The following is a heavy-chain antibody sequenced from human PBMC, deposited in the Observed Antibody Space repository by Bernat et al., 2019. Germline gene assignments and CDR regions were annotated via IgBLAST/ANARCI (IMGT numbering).Heavy chain of an antibody. CDR1: GGTFSSYA. J-gene: IGHJ3*02. CDR3: ARDISRTTVTTPDGGAFDI. V-gene: IGHV1-69*01. CDR2: IIPIFGTA. D-gene: IGHD4-11*01. Sequence: QVQLVQSGAEVKKPGSSVKVSCKASGGTFSSYAISWVRQAPGQGLEWMGGIIPIFGTANYAQKFQGRVTITADESTSTAYMELSSLRSEDMAVYYCARDISRTTVTTPDGGAFDIWGQGTMVTVSS.